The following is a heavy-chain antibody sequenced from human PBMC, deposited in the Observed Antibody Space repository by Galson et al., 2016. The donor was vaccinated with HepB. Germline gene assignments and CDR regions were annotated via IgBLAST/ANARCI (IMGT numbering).Heavy chain of an antibody. CDR2: IKEDGSYK. J-gene: IGHJ4*02. CDR1: GFSFSSYW. Sequence: SLRLSCAASGFSFSSYWMSWVRQLPGGGLEWVANIKEDGSYKYDLDSVKGRFTISRDNAKNSLYLQMNSLRAEDTAVYYCASAHHDSHDYWGQGALVTVSS. D-gene: IGHD2-15*01. V-gene: IGHV3-7*01. CDR3: ASAHHDSHDY.